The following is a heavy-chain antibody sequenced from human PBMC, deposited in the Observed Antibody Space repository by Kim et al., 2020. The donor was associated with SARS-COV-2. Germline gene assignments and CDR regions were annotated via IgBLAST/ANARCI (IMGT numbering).Heavy chain of an antibody. J-gene: IGHJ4*02. D-gene: IGHD3-22*01. CDR1: GGTFSSYA. CDR3: ARDLYYYDSSGYSRFDY. V-gene: IGHV1-69*13. CDR2: IIPIFGTA. Sequence: SVKVSCKASGGTFSSYAISWVRQAPGQGLEWMGGIIPIFGTANYAQKFQGRVTITADESTSTAYMELSSLRSEDTAVYYCARDLYYYDSSGYSRFDYWGQGTLVTVSS.